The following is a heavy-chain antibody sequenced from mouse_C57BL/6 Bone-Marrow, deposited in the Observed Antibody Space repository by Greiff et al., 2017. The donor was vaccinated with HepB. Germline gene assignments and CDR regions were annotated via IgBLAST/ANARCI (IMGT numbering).Heavy chain of an antibody. CDR2: IHPNSGST. CDR1: GYTFTSYW. J-gene: IGHJ2*01. D-gene: IGHD1-1*01. CDR3: ARRPFVTTVVYFDY. V-gene: IGHV1-64*01. Sequence: VQLQQPGAELVKPGASVKLSCKASGYTFTSYWMHWVKQRPGQGLEWIGMIHPNSGSTNYNEKFKSKATLTVDKSSSTAYMQLSSLTSEDSAVYYCARRPFVTTVVYFDYWGQGTTLTVSS.